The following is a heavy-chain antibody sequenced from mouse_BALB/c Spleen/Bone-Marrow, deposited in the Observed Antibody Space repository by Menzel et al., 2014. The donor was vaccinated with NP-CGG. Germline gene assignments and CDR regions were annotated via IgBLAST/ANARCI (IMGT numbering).Heavy chain of an antibody. Sequence: EVQLQQSGPELVKPGASVKISCKASGYSFTGYYMHWVKQSHVKSLEWIGRINPYNGATSYNQNFKDKASLTVDKSSSTAYMELHSLTSEDSAVYYCARERTARATCAMDYWGQGTSVTVSS. J-gene: IGHJ4*01. CDR2: INPYNGAT. V-gene: IGHV1-26*01. CDR3: ARERTARATCAMDY. D-gene: IGHD3-1*01. CDR1: GYSFTGYY.